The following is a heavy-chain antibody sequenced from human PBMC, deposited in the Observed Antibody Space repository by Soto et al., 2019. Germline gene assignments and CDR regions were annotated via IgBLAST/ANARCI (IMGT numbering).Heavy chain of an antibody. CDR2: ISSNSAYI. CDR3: TRDASRDSSARGWFDP. CDR1: GFTFRSFT. Sequence: GGSLRLSCAASGFTFRSFTMNWVRQAPGKGLEWVSTISSNSAYICYTDALRGRFTISRDNAKNSLHLQMNSLRAEDTAVYYCTRDASRDSSARGWFDPWGPGTLVTVSS. D-gene: IGHD6-13*01. J-gene: IGHJ5*02. V-gene: IGHV3-21*01.